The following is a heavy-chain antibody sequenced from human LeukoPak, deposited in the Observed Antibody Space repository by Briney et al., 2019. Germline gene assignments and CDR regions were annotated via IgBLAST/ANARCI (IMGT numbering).Heavy chain of an antibody. J-gene: IGHJ6*04. CDR3: ARVSRGYDYNYYYGMDV. V-gene: IGHV3-30*04. D-gene: IGHD5-12*01. Sequence: GGSLRLSCAASGFTFSSHAMHWVRQAPGKGLEWVAVISYDGSNKYYADSVKGRFTISRDNSKNTLYLQMNSLRAEDTAVYYCARVSRGYDYNYYYGMDVWGKGTTVTVSS. CDR2: ISYDGSNK. CDR1: GFTFSSHA.